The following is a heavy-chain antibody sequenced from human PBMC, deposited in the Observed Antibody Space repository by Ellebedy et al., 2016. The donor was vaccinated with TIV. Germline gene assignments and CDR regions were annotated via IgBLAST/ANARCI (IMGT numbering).Heavy chain of an antibody. Sequence: SVKVSCXTSGGTFSNFAITWVRQAPGQGLEWVGGLIPILDTPKYAQKFQGRLTMTADKSTTTAYMELSSLTSGDTAVYYCARATVHTTVVSPGSYGMDVWGQGTTVTVSS. CDR2: LIPILDTP. CDR3: ARATVHTTVVSPGSYGMDV. V-gene: IGHV1-69*10. CDR1: GGTFSNFA. J-gene: IGHJ6*02. D-gene: IGHD4-23*01.